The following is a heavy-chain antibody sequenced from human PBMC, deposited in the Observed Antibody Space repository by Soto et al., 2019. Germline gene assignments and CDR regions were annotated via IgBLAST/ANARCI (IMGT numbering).Heavy chain of an antibody. D-gene: IGHD1-1*01. V-gene: IGHV5-10-1*01. CDR1: GYSFTSYW. Sequence: GESLKISCKGSGYSFTSYWISWVRQMPGKGLEWMGRIDPSDSYTNYSPSFQGHVTISADKSISTAYLQWSSLKASDTAMYYCERIQNDRGDKGGDWGQGTLVTVSS. J-gene: IGHJ4*02. CDR3: ERIQNDRGDKGGD. CDR2: IDPSDSYT.